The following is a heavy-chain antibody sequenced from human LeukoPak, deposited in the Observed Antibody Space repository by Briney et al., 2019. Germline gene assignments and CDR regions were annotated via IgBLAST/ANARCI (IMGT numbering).Heavy chain of an antibody. CDR1: GFTFSSYS. V-gene: IGHV3-21*01. J-gene: IGHJ4*02. D-gene: IGHD3-22*01. CDR3: SRAGMDGRGYYQGFDY. CDR2: ISSSSSYI. Sequence: GGSLRLSCVASGFTFSSYSMNWVRQAPGKGLEWVSSISSSSSYIYYADSVKGRYTFSRDNAKNSLSLQMNSLRAEDTAVYYCSRAGMDGRGYYQGFDYWGQGTLVTVSS.